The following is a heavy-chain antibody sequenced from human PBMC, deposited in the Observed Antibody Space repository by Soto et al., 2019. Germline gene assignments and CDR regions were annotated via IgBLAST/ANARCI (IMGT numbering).Heavy chain of an antibody. CDR2: IIPISGAE. V-gene: IGHV1-69*13. Sequence: VKVSCKAAGGTISNYVVNWVRQAPGQGLEWMGRIIPISGAENYAQKFKGRVTITADKSSSTSYMELSSLRSEDTAVYYCARDMTRNVVPYFDFWGQGTLVTVSS. D-gene: IGHD2-21*01. CDR3: ARDMTRNVVPYFDF. J-gene: IGHJ4*02. CDR1: GGTISNYV.